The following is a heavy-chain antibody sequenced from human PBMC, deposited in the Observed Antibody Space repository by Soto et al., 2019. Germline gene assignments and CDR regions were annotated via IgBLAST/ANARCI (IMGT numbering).Heavy chain of an antibody. D-gene: IGHD2-2*01. CDR1: GFIFSKYA. Sequence: PGGSLRLSCAASGFIFSKYAMSWVRQAPGKGLEWVSAISGSGFKIFYADSVKGRFTISRDNSKNTLHLQMNSLRAEDTAVYYCARGSCSSTSCYDGTAGDYWGQGTLVTVSS. CDR2: ISGSGFKI. J-gene: IGHJ4*02. CDR3: ARGSCSSTSCYDGTAGDY. V-gene: IGHV3-23*01.